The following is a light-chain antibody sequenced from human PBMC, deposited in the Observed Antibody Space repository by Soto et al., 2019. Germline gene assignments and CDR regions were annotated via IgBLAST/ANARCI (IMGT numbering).Light chain of an antibody. V-gene: IGLV2-14*01. CDR1: SSDVGGYDY. CDR2: EVS. J-gene: IGLJ1*01. CDR3: SSYTGSSSLEV. Sequence: QSVLTQHASVSGSPGQSITISCTGTSSDVGGYDYVSWYQQHPGKAPKLMIYEVSNRPSGVSNRFSGSKYANTASLTISGLQTEDEADYYCSSYTGSSSLEVFGTGTKGTVL.